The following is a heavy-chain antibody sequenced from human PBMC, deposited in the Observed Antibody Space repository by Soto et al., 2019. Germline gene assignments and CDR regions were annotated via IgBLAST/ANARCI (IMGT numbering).Heavy chain of an antibody. V-gene: IGHV4-39*01. CDR2: IYYRDAS. CDR3: ASHRTFWPFDS. Sequence: QLQLQESGPGLVKASETLSLTCTVSGGSISTRASISTRSFYCRWMRQPPGNGLQWIASIYYRDASFYKSSRKSRLTMSVDPSKNQFSLSLRSVTAAETAVYYCASHRTFWPFDSWGQGTVVSVSS. CDR1: GGSISTRASISTRSFY. D-gene: IGHD2-8*01. J-gene: IGHJ4*02.